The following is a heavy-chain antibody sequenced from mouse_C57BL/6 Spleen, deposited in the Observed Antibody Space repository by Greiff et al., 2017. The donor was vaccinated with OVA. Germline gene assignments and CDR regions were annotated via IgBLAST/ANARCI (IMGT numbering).Heavy chain of an antibody. CDR3: VRAYPEAMDY. V-gene: IGHV5-16*01. CDR2: INYDGSST. Sequence: DVKLVESEGGLVQPGSSMKLSCTASGFTFSDYYMAWVRQVPEKGLEWVANINYDGSSTYYLDSLKSRFIISRDNAKNILYLQMSSLKSEDTATYYCVRAYPEAMDYWGQGTSVTVSS. D-gene: IGHD5-1*01. J-gene: IGHJ4*01. CDR1: GFTFSDYY.